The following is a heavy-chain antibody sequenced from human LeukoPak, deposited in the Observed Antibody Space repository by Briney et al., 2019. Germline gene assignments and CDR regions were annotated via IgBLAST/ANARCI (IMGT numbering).Heavy chain of an antibody. J-gene: IGHJ6*03. CDR2: IHYDGYTT. Sequence: GGSLRLSCVTSGFPLSTYGVHWVRQAPGSGLEWVAYIHYDGYTTNYADSVKGRFTISRENSKNTLYLQMNSLRTEDTAVYYCARDRPSQRWLQLGNYMDVWGKGTTVTVSS. D-gene: IGHD5-24*01. CDR3: ARDRPSQRWLQLGNYMDV. CDR1: GFPLSTYG. V-gene: IGHV3-30*02.